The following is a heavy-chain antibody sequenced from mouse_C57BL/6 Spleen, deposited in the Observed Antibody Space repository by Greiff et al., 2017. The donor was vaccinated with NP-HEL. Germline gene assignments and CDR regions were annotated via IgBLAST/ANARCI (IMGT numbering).Heavy chain of an antibody. Sequence: LQESGPELVKPGASVKISCKASGYSFTDYNMNWVKQSNGKSLEWIGVINPNYGTTSYNQKFKGKATLTVDQSSSTAYMQLNSLTSEDSAVYYCAREGDYYGSSYVPFYAMDYWGQGTSVTVSS. CDR3: AREGDYYGSSYVPFYAMDY. V-gene: IGHV1-39*01. CDR2: INPNYGTT. J-gene: IGHJ4*01. D-gene: IGHD1-1*01. CDR1: GYSFTDYN.